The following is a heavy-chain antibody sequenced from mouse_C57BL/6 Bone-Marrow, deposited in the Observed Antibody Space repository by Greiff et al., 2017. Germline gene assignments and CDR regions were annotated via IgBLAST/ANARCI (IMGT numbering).Heavy chain of an antibody. CDR3: EGEYNWAYAMDY. Sequence: QVQLKESGAELARPGASVKLSCKASGYTFTSYGISWVKQRTGQGLEWIGEIYPRSGNTYYNEKFKGKATLTADKSSSTAYMELRSLTSEDSAVYCCEGEYNWAYAMDYWVKEPQSPSPQ. D-gene: IGHD1-3*01. CDR1: GYTFTSYG. J-gene: IGHJ4*01. V-gene: IGHV1-81*01. CDR2: IYPRSGNT.